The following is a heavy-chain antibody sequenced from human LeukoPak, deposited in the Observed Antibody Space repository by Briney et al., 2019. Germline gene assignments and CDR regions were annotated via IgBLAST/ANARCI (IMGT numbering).Heavy chain of an antibody. D-gene: IGHD3-10*01. CDR2: IIPIFGTA. CDR3: ARPLPGGGFGELND. J-gene: IGHJ4*02. CDR1: GGTFSSYA. V-gene: IGHV1-69*06. Sequence: SVKVSCKASGGTFSSYAISWVRQAPGQGLEWMGGIIPIFGTANYARKFQGRVTITADKSTSTAYMELSSLRSEGTAVYYCARPLPGGGFGELNDWGQGTLVTVSS.